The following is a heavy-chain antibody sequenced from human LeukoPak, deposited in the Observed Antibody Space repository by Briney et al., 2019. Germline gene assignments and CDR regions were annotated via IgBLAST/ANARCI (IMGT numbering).Heavy chain of an antibody. CDR1: GFTFSSYS. CDR2: ISSSSYI. Sequence: GGSLRLSCAASGFTFSSYSMNWVRQAPGKGLEWVSSISSSSYIYYADSVKGRFTISRDNAKNSLYLQMNSLRAEDTAVYYCGRGEYSSSPGFDYWGQGTLVTVSS. V-gene: IGHV3-21*01. CDR3: GRGEYSSSPGFDY. J-gene: IGHJ4*02. D-gene: IGHD6-6*01.